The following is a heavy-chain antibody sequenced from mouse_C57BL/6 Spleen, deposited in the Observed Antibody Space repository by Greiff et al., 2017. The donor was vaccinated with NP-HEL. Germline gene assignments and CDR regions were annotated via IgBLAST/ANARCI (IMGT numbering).Heavy chain of an antibody. Sequence: EVKLVESGGGLVKPGGSLKLSCAASGFTFSSYAMSWVRQTPEKRLEWVATISDGGSYTYYPDNVKGRFTISRDNAKNNLYLQMSHLKSEDTAMYYCARDTGGSSLWNFDVWAQGPRSPSPQ. CDR2: ISDGGSYT. J-gene: IGHJ1*03. CDR1: GFTFSSYA. V-gene: IGHV5-4*01. D-gene: IGHD1-1*01. CDR3: ARDTGGSSLWNFDV.